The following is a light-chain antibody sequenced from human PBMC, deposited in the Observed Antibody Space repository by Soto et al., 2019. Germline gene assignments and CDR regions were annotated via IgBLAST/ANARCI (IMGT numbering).Light chain of an antibody. V-gene: IGKV3-15*01. CDR2: GAF. Sequence: EIVMTQSPATLSVSPGETATLSCRASQSVTYNLAWYQKKPGQGPRLLIYGAFTRSTGTPARFGGSGSWTEFTLANSSLQSSDFAVYYWQQYKNCPPLSFGGGTKVEIK. J-gene: IGKJ4*01. CDR1: QSVTYN. CDR3: QQYKNCPPLS.